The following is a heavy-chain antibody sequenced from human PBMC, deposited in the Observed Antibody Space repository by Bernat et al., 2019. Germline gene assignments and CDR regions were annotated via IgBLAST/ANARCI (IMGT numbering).Heavy chain of an antibody. Sequence: QVQLVESGGGVVQPGRSLRLSCAASGFTFRSYTMHWVRQAPGKGLEWVAVISSEGNSIHYADAVRGRFTISRDESENTMHVQMNSVRGDDTAVYYCARALWFWDRARYFDYWGQGILVTVSS. J-gene: IGHJ4*02. D-gene: IGHD3-10*01. CDR3: ARALWFWDRARYFDY. CDR2: ISSEGNSI. V-gene: IGHV3-30*01. CDR1: GFTFRSYT.